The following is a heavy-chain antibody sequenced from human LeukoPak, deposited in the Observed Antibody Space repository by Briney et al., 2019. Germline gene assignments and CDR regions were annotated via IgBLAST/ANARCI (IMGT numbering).Heavy chain of an antibody. CDR3: AGDNPTVTLDY. CDR1: GFTFSDYY. Sequence: GGSLRLSCAASGFTFSDYYMSWIRQAPGKGLEWVANIKQDGSEKYYVDSVKGRFTISRDNAKNSLYLQMNSLRAEDTAVYYCAGDNPTVTLDYWGQGTLVTVSS. D-gene: IGHD4-11*01. CDR2: IKQDGSEK. V-gene: IGHV3-7*01. J-gene: IGHJ4*02.